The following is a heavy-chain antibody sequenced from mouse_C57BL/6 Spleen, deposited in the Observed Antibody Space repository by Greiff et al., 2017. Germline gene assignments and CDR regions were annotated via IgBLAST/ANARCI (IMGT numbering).Heavy chain of an antibody. Sequence: QVQLQQSGAELVRPGASVTLSCKASGYTFTDYEMHWVKQTPVHGLEWIGAIDPETGGTAYNQKFKGKAILTADKSSSTAYMQLRSLTSEDSAVYYGTKESYGNSFDVWGTGTTVTVSS. V-gene: IGHV1-15*01. CDR3: TKESYGNSFDV. D-gene: IGHD2-1*01. CDR1: GYTFTDYE. J-gene: IGHJ1*03. CDR2: IDPETGGT.